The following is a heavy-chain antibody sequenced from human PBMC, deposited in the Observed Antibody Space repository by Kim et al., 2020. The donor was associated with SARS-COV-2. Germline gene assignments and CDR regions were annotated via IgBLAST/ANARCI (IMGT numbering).Heavy chain of an antibody. V-gene: IGHV6-1*01. CDR2: KWNN. Sequence: KWNNDYAGALKSRISINSDTSKNQFSLQLNSVTPEDTAVYYCARGKFFDHGGQGTLVTVSS. CDR3: ARGKFFDH. J-gene: IGHJ4*02.